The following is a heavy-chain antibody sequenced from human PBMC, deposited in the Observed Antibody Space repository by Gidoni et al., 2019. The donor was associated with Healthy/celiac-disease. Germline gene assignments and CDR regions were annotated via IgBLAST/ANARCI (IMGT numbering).Heavy chain of an antibody. Sequence: EVQLLGSGGGLVQPGGSLRLSCAPSGFTFSSYAMGWVRQAPGKGLEWVSAISGSGGSTYYADSVKGRFTISRDNSKNTLYLQMNSLRAEDTAVYYCAKGDTAMVYEGGWFDPWGQGTLVTVSS. V-gene: IGHV3-23*01. CDR1: GFTFSSYA. D-gene: IGHD5-18*01. J-gene: IGHJ5*02. CDR2: ISGSGGST. CDR3: AKGDTAMVYEGGWFDP.